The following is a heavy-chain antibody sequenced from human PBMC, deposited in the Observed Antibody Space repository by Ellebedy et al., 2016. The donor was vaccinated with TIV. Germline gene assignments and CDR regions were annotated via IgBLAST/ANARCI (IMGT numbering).Heavy chain of an antibody. D-gene: IGHD3-16*01. V-gene: IGHV3-53*01. Sequence: GESLKFSCAASGFTVSNNYMNWVRQAPGKGLEWVSLIYSGGSTRYADSVKGRFTISRDSSNNPLYLQRNSLTADDTAVYYCARDGAGGGKWGQGTLVTVSS. CDR2: IYSGGST. CDR1: GFTVSNNY. CDR3: ARDGAGGGK. J-gene: IGHJ4*02.